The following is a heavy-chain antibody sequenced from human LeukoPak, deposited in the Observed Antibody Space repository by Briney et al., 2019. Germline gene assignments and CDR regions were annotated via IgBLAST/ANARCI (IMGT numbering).Heavy chain of an antibody. Sequence: GASVKVSCKASGGTFSSYAISWVRQAPGQGLEWMGGIIPIFGAANYAQKFQGRVTITADESTSTAYMELSSLRSEDTAVYYCARTQDSGWYFDYWGQGTLVTVSS. D-gene: IGHD5-12*01. J-gene: IGHJ4*02. CDR1: GGTFSSYA. CDR3: ARTQDSGWYFDY. V-gene: IGHV1-69*13. CDR2: IIPIFGAA.